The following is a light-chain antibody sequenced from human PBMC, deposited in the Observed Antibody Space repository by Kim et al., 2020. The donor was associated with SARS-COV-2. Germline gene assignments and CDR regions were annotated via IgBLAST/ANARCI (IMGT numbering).Light chain of an antibody. V-gene: IGKV1-33*01. CDR3: KKYDNLPIT. J-gene: IGKJ4*01. CDR2: DAS. CDR1: QDISNY. Sequence: DIQMTQSPSSLSASVGDRVTITCQASQDISNYLNWYQQKPGKAHKLLIYDASNLETGVPSRFSGSGSGTYFTFTISSLQPEDIATYYCKKYDNLPITFGRGTKVDIK.